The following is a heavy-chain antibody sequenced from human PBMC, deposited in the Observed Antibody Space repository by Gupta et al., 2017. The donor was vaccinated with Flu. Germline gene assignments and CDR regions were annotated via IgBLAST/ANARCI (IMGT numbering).Heavy chain of an antibody. V-gene: IGHV5-10-1*01. CDR2: IDPSDSSV. D-gene: IGHD3-9*01. CDR1: GYRFTTYW. J-gene: IGHJ5*02. CDR3: ARRGAYEVSTGYSGEVKWLDP. Sequence: EVQLVQSGTEVKKAGESLRISCKAFGYRFTTYWINWVRQMPGKGLEWMGKIDPSDSSVNSDPSFQGLVTISVDTSINTAYLQWTSLKASDTAIYYCARRGAYEVSTGYSGEVKWLDPWGQGTLVTVSS.